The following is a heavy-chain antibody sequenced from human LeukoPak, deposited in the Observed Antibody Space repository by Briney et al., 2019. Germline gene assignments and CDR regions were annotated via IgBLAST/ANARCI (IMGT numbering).Heavy chain of an antibody. V-gene: IGHV3-30*02. CDR3: ARAGLMVRGVIPYYFDY. CDR2: IRYDGSNK. D-gene: IGHD3-10*01. Sequence: SGGSLRLSCAASGFTFSSYGMHWVRQAPGKGLEWVAFIRYDGSNKYYADSVKGRFTISRDNSKNTLYLQMNSLRAEDTAVYYCARAGLMVRGVIPYYFDYWGQGTLVTVSS. CDR1: GFTFSSYG. J-gene: IGHJ4*02.